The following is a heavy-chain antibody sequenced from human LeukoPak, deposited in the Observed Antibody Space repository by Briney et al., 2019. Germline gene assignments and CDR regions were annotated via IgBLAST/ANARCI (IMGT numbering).Heavy chain of an antibody. CDR2: IRSKAYGGTT. V-gene: IGHV3-49*03. D-gene: IGHD3-16*01. J-gene: IGHJ4*02. CDR1: GFTFGDYA. Sequence: GRSLRLSCTASGFTFGDYAMSWFRQAPGKGLEWVGFIRSKAYGGTTEYAASVKGRFTISRDDSKSIAYLQMNSLKTEDTAVYYRTRSNQPFRGDYWGQGTLVTVSS. CDR3: TRSNQPFRGDY.